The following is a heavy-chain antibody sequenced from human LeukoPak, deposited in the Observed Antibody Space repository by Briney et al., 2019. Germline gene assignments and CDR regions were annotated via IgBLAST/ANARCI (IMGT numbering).Heavy chain of an antibody. CDR3: ARYNPTYDFWSGYLPIDY. Sequence: SETLSLTCTVSGGSISSSSYYWGWIRQPPGKGLEWIGSIYYSGSTNYNPSLKSRVTISVDTSKNQFSLKLSSVTAADTAVYYCARYNPTYDFWSGYLPIDYWGQGTLVTVSS. CDR2: IYYSGST. CDR1: GGSISSSSYY. D-gene: IGHD3-3*01. V-gene: IGHV4-39*07. J-gene: IGHJ4*02.